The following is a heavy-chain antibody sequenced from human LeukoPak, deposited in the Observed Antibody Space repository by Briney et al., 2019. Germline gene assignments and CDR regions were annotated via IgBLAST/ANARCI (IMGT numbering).Heavy chain of an antibody. J-gene: IGHJ4*02. D-gene: IGHD6-19*01. Sequence: PGRSLRLSCAASGFTFDDYAMHWVRQAPGKGLEWVSGISWNSGSIGYADSVKGRFTISRDNAKNSLYLQMDSLRAEDTALYYCAKGKAVAGSGAFDYWGQGTLVTVSS. CDR2: ISWNSGSI. CDR1: GFTFDDYA. V-gene: IGHV3-9*01. CDR3: AKGKAVAGSGAFDY.